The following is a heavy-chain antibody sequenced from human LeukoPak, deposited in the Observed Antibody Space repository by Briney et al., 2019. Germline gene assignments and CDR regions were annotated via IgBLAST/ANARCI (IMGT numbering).Heavy chain of an antibody. D-gene: IGHD3-10*01. CDR3: AGDTCGMDV. V-gene: IGHV4-38-2*01. CDR1: GYSISSGYY. J-gene: IGHJ6*04. Sequence: SETLSLTCAVSGYSISSGYYWGWIRPPPGKGLEWIGSIYHSGSTYYNPSLKSRVTISVDTSKNQFSLKLSSVTAADTAVYYCAGDTCGMDVWGKGTTVTVSS. CDR2: IYHSGST.